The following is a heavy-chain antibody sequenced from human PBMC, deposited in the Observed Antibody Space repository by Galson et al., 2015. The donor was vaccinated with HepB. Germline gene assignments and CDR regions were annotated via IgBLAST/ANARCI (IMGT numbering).Heavy chain of an antibody. D-gene: IGHD6-19*01. Sequence: SLRLSCAASGFAFSNAWMSWVRQAPGKGLEWVGRIKSKTDGGTTDYAAPVKGRFTTSRDDSKNTLYLQMNSLKTEDTAVYYCTTWLAVAGTDYWGQGTLVTVSS. CDR1: GFAFSNAW. J-gene: IGHJ4*02. CDR3: TTWLAVAGTDY. V-gene: IGHV3-15*01. CDR2: IKSKTDGGTT.